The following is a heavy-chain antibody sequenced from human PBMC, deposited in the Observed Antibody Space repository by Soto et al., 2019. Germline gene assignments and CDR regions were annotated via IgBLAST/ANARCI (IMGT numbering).Heavy chain of an antibody. CDR1: GDTITSFS. CDR2: ISTTGNT. Sequence: SETLSLTCTVSGDTITSFSWNWIRQSAGKGLEWIGRISTTGNTHYNPSLESRVTMSLDTSKNQFSLKLTSVTAADTAVYYCEGESGENWSYEASWGQGTQVTVSS. D-gene: IGHD1-7*01. CDR3: EGESGENWSYEAS. J-gene: IGHJ5*02. V-gene: IGHV4-4*07.